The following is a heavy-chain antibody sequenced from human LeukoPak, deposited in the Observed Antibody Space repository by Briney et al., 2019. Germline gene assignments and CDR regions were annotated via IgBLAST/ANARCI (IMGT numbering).Heavy chain of an antibody. CDR1: VFTFDDYA. J-gene: IGHJ4*02. Sequence: PGRSLRLSCAASVFTFDDYAMHWVRQAPGKGLEWVSGISWNSGSIGYADSVKGRFTISRDNAKNSLYLQMNSLRAEDTALYYCAKDTITMVRGVRPYFDYWGQGTLVTVSS. CDR3: AKDTITMVRGVRPYFDY. D-gene: IGHD3-10*01. CDR2: ISWNSGSI. V-gene: IGHV3-9*01.